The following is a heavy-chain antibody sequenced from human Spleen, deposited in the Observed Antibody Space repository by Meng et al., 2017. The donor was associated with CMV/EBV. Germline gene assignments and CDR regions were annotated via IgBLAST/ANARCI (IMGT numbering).Heavy chain of an antibody. V-gene: IGHV3-7*01. J-gene: IGHJ4*02. CDR1: GFTFSRCW. CDR3: ARAALPWEGFDY. CDR2: IKQDGSEK. Sequence: GGSLRLSCAASGFTFSRCWMSWVRQAPGKGLEWVANIKQDGSEKYYVDSVKGRFTISRDNAKNSLYLQMNSLRVEDTAVYYCARAALPWEGFDYWGQGTLVTVSS. D-gene: IGHD1-26*01.